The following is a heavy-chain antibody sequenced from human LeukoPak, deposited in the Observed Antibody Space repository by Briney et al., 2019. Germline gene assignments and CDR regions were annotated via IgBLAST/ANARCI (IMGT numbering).Heavy chain of an antibody. CDR1: GGSISSYY. Sequence: SETLSLTCTVSGGSISSYYWSWIRQPPGRGLEWIGYIYYSGSTNYNPSLKSRVTISVDTSKNQFSLKLSSVTAADTAVYYCARDHRPLGIAVATTTAWFDPWGQGTLVTVSS. J-gene: IGHJ5*02. D-gene: IGHD6-19*01. CDR3: ARDHRPLGIAVATTTAWFDP. V-gene: IGHV4-59*12. CDR2: IYYSGST.